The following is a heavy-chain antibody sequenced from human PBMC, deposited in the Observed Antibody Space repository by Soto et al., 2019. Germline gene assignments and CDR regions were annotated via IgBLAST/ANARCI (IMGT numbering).Heavy chain of an antibody. D-gene: IGHD6-6*01. J-gene: IGHJ5*02. CDR2: INPNSGGT. V-gene: IGHV1-2*04. Sequence: ASVKVSCKASGYTFTGYYMHWVRQAPGQGLEWMGWINPNSGGTNYAQKFQGWVTMTRDTSISTAYMELSRLRSDDTAVYYCAREGFDEYSSTRTWLDPWGQGTLVTVYS. CDR1: GYTFTGYY. CDR3: AREGFDEYSSTRTWLDP.